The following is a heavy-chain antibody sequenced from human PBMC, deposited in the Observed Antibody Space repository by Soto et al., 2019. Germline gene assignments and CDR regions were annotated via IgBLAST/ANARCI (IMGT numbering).Heavy chain of an antibody. CDR1: GAPINSGAYC. D-gene: IGHD3-9*01. V-gene: IGHV4-31*03. J-gene: IGHJ3*01. CDR3: ARGILGAFER. CDR2: SYYSGST. Sequence: QVLLQESGPGLVQPSQTLSLTCTVSGAPINSGAYCWSLIRQHPGKGLEWIGYSYYSGSTYYDPSLRSRVTISVGTSKNQFSMKLSSVNAADTAVYWCARGILGAFERWVPRTLLTVSS.